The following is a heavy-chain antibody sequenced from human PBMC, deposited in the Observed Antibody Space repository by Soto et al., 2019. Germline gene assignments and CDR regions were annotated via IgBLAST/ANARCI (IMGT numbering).Heavy chain of an antibody. D-gene: IGHD1-26*01. J-gene: IGHJ4*02. CDR3: ARGAAYTGSFSTFDY. CDR2: INPNSGGT. Sequence: ASVKVSCKASGGTFTDYYIHWVRQAPGQGLEWLGWINPNSGGTHYAQKFQGWVTMARDTSISTAYMELSSLRSDDTAVYYCARGAAYTGSFSTFDYWGQGSLVTVS. V-gene: IGHV1-2*04. CDR1: GGTFTDYY.